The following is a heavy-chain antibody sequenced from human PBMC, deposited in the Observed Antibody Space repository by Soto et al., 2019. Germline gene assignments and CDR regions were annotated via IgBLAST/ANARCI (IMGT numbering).Heavy chain of an antibody. CDR3: ARDFDRSGSSLYYYYGMDV. CDR2: IDAGNGNT. CDR1: GYTFTRNA. Sequence: ASVKVSCKASGYTFTRNAIHWVRQAPGQRLEWIGKIDAGNGNTKYSQKFQGRVTITRDTSASAAYMELSSLRSGDTAVYYCARDFDRSGSSLYYYYGMDVWGQGTTVTVSS. J-gene: IGHJ6*02. D-gene: IGHD3-22*01. V-gene: IGHV1-3*01.